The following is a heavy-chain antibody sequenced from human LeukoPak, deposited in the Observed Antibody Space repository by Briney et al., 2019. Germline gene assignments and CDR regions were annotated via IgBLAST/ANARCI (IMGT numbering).Heavy chain of an antibody. CDR3: ARAEMSLRSLDV. CDR1: GFTFSSYG. J-gene: IGHJ6*04. V-gene: IGHV3-30*02. CDR2: IRYDGSNK. D-gene: IGHD3-3*01. Sequence: GGSLRLSCAASGFTFSSYGMHWVRQAPGKGLEWVAFIRYDGSNKYYADSVKGRFTISRDNSKNTLYLQMNSLRAEDTAVYYCARAEMSLRSLDVWGKGTTVTVSS.